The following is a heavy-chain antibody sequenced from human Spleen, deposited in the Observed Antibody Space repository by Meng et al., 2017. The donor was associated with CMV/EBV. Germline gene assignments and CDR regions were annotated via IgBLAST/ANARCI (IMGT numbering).Heavy chain of an antibody. CDR3: ARGYGDYASADY. J-gene: IGHJ4*02. V-gene: IGHV3-23*01. CDR2: ISGSGTST. CDR1: GFTFSSHA. Sequence: CATSGFTFSSHAMNWVRQAPGKGLEWVSGISGSGTSTDYVDSVKGRFTISRDNSKKTLYLQMNSLRAEDTAVYYCARGYGDYASADYWGQGTLVTVSS. D-gene: IGHD4-17*01.